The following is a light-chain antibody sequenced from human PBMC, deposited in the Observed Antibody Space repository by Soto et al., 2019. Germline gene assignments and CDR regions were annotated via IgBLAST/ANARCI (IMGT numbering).Light chain of an antibody. J-gene: IGLJ3*02. Sequence: SYELTQPPSVSLSPGQTARITCSGDALPKQFACWYQQKPGQAPVLVISKDSERPSGIPERFSGSSSGTTVTLTISGVQAEDEADYYCLSADSSGTYRVFGGGTKLTVL. CDR3: LSADSSGTYRV. V-gene: IGLV3-25*03. CDR2: KDS. CDR1: ALPKQF.